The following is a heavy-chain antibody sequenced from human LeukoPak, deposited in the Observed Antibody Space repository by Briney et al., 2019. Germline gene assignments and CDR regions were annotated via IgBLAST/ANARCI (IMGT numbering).Heavy chain of an antibody. J-gene: IGHJ6*02. V-gene: IGHV3-48*01. CDR1: GFTFSSYS. Sequence: GGSLRLSCAASGFTFSSYSMNWVRQAPGKGLEWVSYISSSSSTIYYADSVKGRFTISRDNAKNSLYLQMNSLRAEDTAVYYCARDGGSGYYRGYYGMDVWGQGTTVTVSS. CDR3: ARDGGSGYYRGYYGMDV. D-gene: IGHD3-3*01. CDR2: ISSSSSTI.